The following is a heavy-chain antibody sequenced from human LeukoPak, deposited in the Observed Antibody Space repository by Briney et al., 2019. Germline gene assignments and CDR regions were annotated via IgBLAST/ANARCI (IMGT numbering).Heavy chain of an antibody. CDR2: IKSKTDGGTT. CDR1: GFTFSNAW. J-gene: IGHJ4*02. Sequence: PGGSLRLSCAASGFTFSNAWMNWVRQAPGKGLEWVGRIKSKTDGGTTDYAAPVKGRFTISRDDSKNSLYLQMNSLKTEDTAVYYCTTDDCDGDCYSINWGQGTLVTVSS. V-gene: IGHV3-15*07. D-gene: IGHD2-21*02. CDR3: TTDDCDGDCYSIN.